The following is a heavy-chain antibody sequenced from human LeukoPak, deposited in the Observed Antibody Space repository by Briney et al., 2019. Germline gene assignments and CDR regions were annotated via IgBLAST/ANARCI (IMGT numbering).Heavy chain of an antibody. V-gene: IGHV1-24*01. Sequence: ASVTVSFKFSGYTLTELSMHWVRQAPGKGLEWMGGFDPEDGETIYAQKFQGRVTMTEDTSTDTAYMELSSLRSEDTAVYYCATENWGEGNYYYMDVWGKGTTVTVSS. D-gene: IGHD7-27*01. CDR3: ATENWGEGNYYYMDV. J-gene: IGHJ6*03. CDR1: GYTLTELS. CDR2: FDPEDGET.